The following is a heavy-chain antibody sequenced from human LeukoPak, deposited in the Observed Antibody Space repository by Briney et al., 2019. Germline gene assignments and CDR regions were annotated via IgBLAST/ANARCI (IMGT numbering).Heavy chain of an antibody. CDR3: ARGARTPSGYGSRTAGRANWFDP. CDR1: GESFSGYY. Sequence: SETLSLTCAVYGESFSGYYWSWIRQPPGKGLEWIGEINHSGSTNYNPSLKSRVTISVDTSKNQFSLKLSSVTAADTAVYCCARGARTPSGYGSRTAGRANWFDPWGQGTLVTVSS. V-gene: IGHV4-34*01. D-gene: IGHD5-12*01. J-gene: IGHJ5*02. CDR2: INHSGST.